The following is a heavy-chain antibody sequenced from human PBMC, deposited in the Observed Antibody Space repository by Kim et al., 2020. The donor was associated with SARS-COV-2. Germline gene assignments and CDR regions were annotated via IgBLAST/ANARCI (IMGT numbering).Heavy chain of an antibody. CDR1: GGSISSYY. Sequence: SETLSLTCTVSGGSISSYYWSWIRQPPGKGLEWIGYIQNSGNTNYNPSLKSRVTISVDTSKNQFSLELSSVTAADTAVYYCARYCSGGRCFNFWGQGTLVTVSS. CDR3: ARYCSGGRCFNF. J-gene: IGHJ4*02. V-gene: IGHV4-59*01. D-gene: IGHD2-15*01. CDR2: IQNSGNT.